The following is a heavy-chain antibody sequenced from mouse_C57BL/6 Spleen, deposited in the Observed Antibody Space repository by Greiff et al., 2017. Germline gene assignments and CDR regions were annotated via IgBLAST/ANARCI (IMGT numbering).Heavy chain of an antibody. J-gene: IGHJ2*01. CDR1: GYTFTSYW. V-gene: IGHV1-50*01. Sequence: QVQLQQPGAELVKPGASVKLSCKASGYTFTSYWMQWVKQRPGQGLEWIGEIDPSDSYTNYNQKFKGKATLTVDTSTSTAYMQLSSLTSEDSAVYYCARGGLYYGSFDYWGQGTTLTVSS. CDR3: ARGGLYYGSFDY. D-gene: IGHD1-1*01. CDR2: IDPSDSYT.